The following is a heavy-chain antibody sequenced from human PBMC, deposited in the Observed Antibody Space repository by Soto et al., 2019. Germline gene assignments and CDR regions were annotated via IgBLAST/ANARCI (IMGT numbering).Heavy chain of an antibody. CDR3: ARRAYNDNSHWFDP. Sequence: QVQLVQSGAEVRKPGASVRVSCKATGYSFTRHDINWLRQAAGQGLEWMGWMNPNSGNAVYAQKFQGRVTMTRNTSITTAYIEVTSLKSEDTAVYFCARRAYNDNSHWFDPWGQGTLVTVSP. V-gene: IGHV1-8*01. D-gene: IGHD1-1*01. CDR2: MNPNSGNA. J-gene: IGHJ5*02. CDR1: GYSFTRHD.